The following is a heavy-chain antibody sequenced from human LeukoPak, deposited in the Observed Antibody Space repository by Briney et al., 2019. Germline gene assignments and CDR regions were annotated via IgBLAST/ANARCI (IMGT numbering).Heavy chain of an antibody. CDR2: IYHSGSF. D-gene: IGHD1-26*01. CDR1: GGSIRSNNW. V-gene: IGHV4/OR15-8*01. J-gene: IGHJ3*01. Sequence: SETLSLTCAVSGGSIRSNNWWSWVRQSPEKGLEWIAEIYHSGSFNRNPSLKSRVTISVDMSKNQFSLRLNSVTAADTAVYYCARVVGASVWDAFDFWGQGTRVTVSS. CDR3: ARVVGASVWDAFDF.